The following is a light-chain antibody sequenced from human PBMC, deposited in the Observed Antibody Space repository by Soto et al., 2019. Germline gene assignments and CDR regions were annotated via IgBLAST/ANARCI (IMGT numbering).Light chain of an antibody. CDR1: QSVSSY. CDR2: DVS. V-gene: IGKV3-11*01. J-gene: IGKJ2*01. CDR3: QQSYSTPYT. Sequence: EIVLTQSPATLSLSPGERATLSCRASQSVSSYLAWYQQKPGQAPRLLIYDVSNRATGIPARFSGSGSGTDFTLTISSLEPEDFATYYCQQSYSTPYTFGQGTKLEIK.